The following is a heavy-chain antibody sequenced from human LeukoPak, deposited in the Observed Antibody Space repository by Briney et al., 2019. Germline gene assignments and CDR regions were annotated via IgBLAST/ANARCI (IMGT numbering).Heavy chain of an antibody. V-gene: IGHV3-66*02. CDR1: GFTVSSNY. D-gene: IGHD2-15*01. CDR2: IYSGGST. Sequence: GGSLRLSCAASGFTVSSNYMSWVRQAPGKGLEWVSVIYSGGSTYYADSVMGRFTISRDNSKNTLYLQMNSLRAEDTAVYYCAREMVGYCSGGSCWSYFDYWGQGTLVTVSS. CDR3: AREMVGYCSGGSCWSYFDY. J-gene: IGHJ4*02.